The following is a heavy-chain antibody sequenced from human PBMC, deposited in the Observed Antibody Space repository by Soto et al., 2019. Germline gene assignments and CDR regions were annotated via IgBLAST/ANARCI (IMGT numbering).Heavy chain of an antibody. CDR3: AREPATAGTVNGFDP. J-gene: IGHJ5*02. Sequence: VRLQESGPGLVMPSGTLSLLCTVSGGSISSDYLSWLRQPAGKGLEWIGRVYTSGYSNSNPSLKSRVTMSVDTSKKQFSLYLSSVTAADTAVYYCAREPATAGTVNGFDPWGQGTLVTVSS. CDR1: GGSISSDY. D-gene: IGHD6-13*01. CDR2: VYTSGYS. V-gene: IGHV4-4*07.